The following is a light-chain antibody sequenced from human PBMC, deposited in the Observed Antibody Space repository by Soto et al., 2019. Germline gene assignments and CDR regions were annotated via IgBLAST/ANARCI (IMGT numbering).Light chain of an antibody. V-gene: IGLV1-40*01. CDR3: QSYDSGLIGLI. Sequence: QSVLTQPPSASGTPGQRVTISCSGSTSNIESNYVYWYRLFPGGAPTLLISGYYHRPSGVPDRVSGSKSGTSASLAISDLQAEDEADYYCQSYDSGLIGLIFGTGTKLTVL. J-gene: IGLJ1*01. CDR1: TSNIESNY. CDR2: GYY.